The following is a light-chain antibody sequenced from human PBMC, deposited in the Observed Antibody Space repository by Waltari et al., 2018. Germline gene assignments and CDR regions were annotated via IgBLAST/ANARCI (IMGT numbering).Light chain of an antibody. V-gene: IGLV3-21*01. CDR3: QVWDSSSDQHV. CDR1: NIGSQS. Sequence: SYVLTQPPSVSVAPGKTARIPCGGNNIGSQSVHWYQVRPGQAPVLVISHDSDRPSGIPERFSGSNSGNTATLTISRVEAGDEADFYCQVWDSSSDQHVFGTGTKVTVL. J-gene: IGLJ1*01. CDR2: HDS.